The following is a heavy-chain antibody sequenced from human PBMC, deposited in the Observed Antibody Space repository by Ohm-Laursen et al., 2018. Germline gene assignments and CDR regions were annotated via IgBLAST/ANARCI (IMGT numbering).Heavy chain of an antibody. CDR2: IKEYGSEK. CDR1: GFNFGAHN. Sequence: SLRLSCTASGFNFGAHNMDWVRQAPGKGLEWVANIKEYGSEKNYADSVKGRFTISRDNAKNSLFLEMNNLRGEDSALYYCVRGGRYGNFWGQGTLVTVSS. D-gene: IGHD6-13*01. V-gene: IGHV3-7*01. CDR3: VRGGRYGNF. J-gene: IGHJ4*01.